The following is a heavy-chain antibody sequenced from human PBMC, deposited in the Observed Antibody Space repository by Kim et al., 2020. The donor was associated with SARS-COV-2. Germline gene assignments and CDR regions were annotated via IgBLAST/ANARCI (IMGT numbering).Heavy chain of an antibody. D-gene: IGHD3-10*01. Sequence: SETLSHTCTVSGGSISSGDYYWSWIRQPPGKGLEWIGYIYYSGSTYYNPSLKSRVTISVNTSKNQFSLKLSSVTAADTAVYYCARDQSYYGSGSYYRDAFDIWGQGTMVTVSS. CDR1: GGSISSGDYY. CDR3: ARDQSYYGSGSYYRDAFDI. V-gene: IGHV4-30-4*01. J-gene: IGHJ3*02. CDR2: IYYSGST.